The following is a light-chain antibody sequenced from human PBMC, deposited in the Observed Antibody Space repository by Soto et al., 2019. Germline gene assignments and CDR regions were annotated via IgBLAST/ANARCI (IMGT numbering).Light chain of an antibody. CDR1: QNVGSS. V-gene: IGKV3-15*01. Sequence: EIVMTQPPATLSVSPGEKATLSCRARQNVGSSLAWYQQKPGQAPRLLIYGASTRATGLPARFSGSGSGTEFTLTISSLQSEDFAVYYCQHYNNWPPMYTFGQGTKLEIK. CDR3: QHYNNWPPMYT. J-gene: IGKJ2*01. CDR2: GAS.